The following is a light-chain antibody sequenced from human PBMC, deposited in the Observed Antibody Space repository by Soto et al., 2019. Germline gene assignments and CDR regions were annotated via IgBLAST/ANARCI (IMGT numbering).Light chain of an antibody. CDR3: QHYDTDFPV. J-gene: IGKJ1*01. CDR2: DAS. Sequence: DIQMTQSPSTLSASVGDRVTLTCRASQTISNWLAWYQQKPGKAPRLLIYDASTLQSGVPSRFSGSGSGTEFSLTISSLQPDDIATYYCQHYDTDFPVFGPGTKVEIK. V-gene: IGKV1-5*01. CDR1: QTISNW.